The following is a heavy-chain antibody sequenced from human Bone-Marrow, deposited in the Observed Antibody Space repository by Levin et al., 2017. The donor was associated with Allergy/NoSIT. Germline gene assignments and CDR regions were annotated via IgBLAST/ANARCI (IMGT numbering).Heavy chain of an antibody. CDR2: ISFDGNNK. J-gene: IGHJ4*02. Sequence: GGSLRLSCAASGFTFNRFAIHWVRQAPGMGLEWVSVISFDGNNKYYEASVRGRFVVSRDNSIDTVFLEMNSLKPEDTAVYYCARDHPRSSNRGVFDYWGQGALVIVTS. CDR3: ARDHPRSSNRGVFDY. V-gene: IGHV3-30*09. CDR1: GFTFNRFA. D-gene: IGHD7-27*01.